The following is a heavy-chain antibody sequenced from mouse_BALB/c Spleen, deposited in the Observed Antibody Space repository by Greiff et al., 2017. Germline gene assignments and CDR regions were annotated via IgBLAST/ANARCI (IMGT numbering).Heavy chain of an antibody. V-gene: IGHV2-6-7*01. CDR2: IWGDGST. D-gene: IGHD3-2*01. CDR3: AREVDSSASAWFAY. CDR1: GFSLTGYG. Sequence: VKLVESGPGLVAPSQSLSITCTVSGFSLTGYGVNWVRQPPGKGLEWLGMIWGDGSTDYNSALKSRLSISKDNSKSQVFLKMNSLQTDDTARYYCAREVDSSASAWFAYWGQGTLVTVSA. J-gene: IGHJ3*01.